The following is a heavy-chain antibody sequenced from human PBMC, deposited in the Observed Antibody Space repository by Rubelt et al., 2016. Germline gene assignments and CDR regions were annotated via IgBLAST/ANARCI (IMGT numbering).Heavy chain of an antibody. CDR1: GDSIRKYY. CDR3: ARGPATAYGDLDY. Sequence: QAQLQGSGPGLVKPSETLSLTCTVSGDSIRKYYWSWIRQPPGKGPEWIGYVFYSGSTNYNPSLKSRVTISLDTSTSQFSLRLTTMTAADTAVYYCARGPATAYGDLDYWGQGTLVTVSS. V-gene: IGHV4-59*01. J-gene: IGHJ4*02. D-gene: IGHD4-17*01. CDR2: VFYSGST.